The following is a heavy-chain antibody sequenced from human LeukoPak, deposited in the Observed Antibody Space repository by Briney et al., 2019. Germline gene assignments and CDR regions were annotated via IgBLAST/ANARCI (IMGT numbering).Heavy chain of an antibody. Sequence: PSETLSLTCTVSGGSISSSSYYWGWIRQPPGKGLEWIGSIYYSGSTYYNPSLKSRVTISVDTSKNQFSLKLSSVTAADTAVYYCARVSIAARDINPWGQGTLVTVSS. CDR1: GGSISSSSYY. CDR3: ARVSIAARDINP. V-gene: IGHV4-39*07. D-gene: IGHD6-6*01. J-gene: IGHJ5*02. CDR2: IYYSGST.